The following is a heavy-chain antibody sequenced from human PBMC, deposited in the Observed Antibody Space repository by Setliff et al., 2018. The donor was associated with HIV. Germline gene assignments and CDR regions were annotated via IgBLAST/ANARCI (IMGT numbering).Heavy chain of an antibody. CDR2: VYASGET. J-gene: IGHJ5*01. Sequence: LSLTCTVSGDSISSYSWNWIRQPPGRGLEWIGYVYASGETNYNPSLKSRVTMSTDTSRNQFFLKLNYATAADTAVYFCARRVLQDSTITSSNWFDSWGQGTLVTVSS. D-gene: IGHD2-2*01. CDR3: ARRVLQDSTITSSNWFDS. CDR1: GDSISSYS. V-gene: IGHV4-4*09.